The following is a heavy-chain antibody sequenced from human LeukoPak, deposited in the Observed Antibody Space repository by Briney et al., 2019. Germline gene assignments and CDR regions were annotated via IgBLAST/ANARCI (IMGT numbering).Heavy chain of an antibody. V-gene: IGHV1-69*04. D-gene: IGHD5-18*01. CDR2: IIPIVGIA. J-gene: IGHJ4*02. CDR1: GCTFSSYA. CDR3: ARGGYSYGYYYFDY. Sequence: GASVKVSCKASGCTFSSYAISWVRQAPGQGLEWMGTIIPIVGIANYAQKFQGRVTITADKFSSTAYMELGSLRSEDTAVYYCARGGYSYGYYYFDYWGQGTLVTVSS.